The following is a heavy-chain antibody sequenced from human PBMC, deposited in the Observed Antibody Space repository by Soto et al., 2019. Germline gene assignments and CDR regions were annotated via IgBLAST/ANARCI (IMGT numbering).Heavy chain of an antibody. CDR1: GFTFDDYA. J-gene: IGHJ4*02. Sequence: EVQLVESGGGLVQPGRSLRLSCEASGFTFDDYAMHWVRQDPGEGLEWVGGINWNSSSIGYADSVKGRFTISRDNAKNSLYLQMNSLGAEDTAFYYCGKDMTDILTQNLDYWGQGTLGTVAS. CDR2: INWNSSSI. D-gene: IGHD3-9*01. V-gene: IGHV3-9*01. CDR3: GKDMTDILTQNLDY.